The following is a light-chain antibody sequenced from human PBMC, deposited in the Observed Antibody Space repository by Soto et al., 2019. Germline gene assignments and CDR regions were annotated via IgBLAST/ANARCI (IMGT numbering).Light chain of an antibody. CDR2: KAY. J-gene: IGKJ2*03. V-gene: IGKV1-5*03. Sequence: DIQMTQSPATLSVSPGDRVTITCRASQTISSWLAWYQQKPGKAPRLLIYKAYALESGVPSRFSGSGSGTDFTLTISSLQPEDFATYYCQHYNISPGYRFGQGAKVDNK. CDR3: QHYNISPGYR. CDR1: QTISSW.